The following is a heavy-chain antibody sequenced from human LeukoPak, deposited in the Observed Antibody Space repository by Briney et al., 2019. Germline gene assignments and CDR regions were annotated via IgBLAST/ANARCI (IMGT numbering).Heavy chain of an antibody. CDR1: GGSISSYY. Sequence: SETLSLTCTVSGGSISSYYWGWIRQPPGKGLEWIGYIYTSGSTNYNPSLKSRVTISVDTSKNQFSLKLSSVTAADTAVYYCARPNYCSSTSCYTGYFDYWGQGTLVTVSS. CDR3: ARPNYCSSTSCYTGYFDY. V-gene: IGHV4-4*09. CDR2: IYTSGST. J-gene: IGHJ4*02. D-gene: IGHD2-2*02.